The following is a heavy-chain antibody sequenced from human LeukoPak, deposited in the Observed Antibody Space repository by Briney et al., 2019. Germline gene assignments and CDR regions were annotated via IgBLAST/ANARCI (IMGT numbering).Heavy chain of an antibody. V-gene: IGHV1-2*02. CDR3: ARDWAEEDSSGPRLVDY. CDR2: IDPNSSGT. Sequence: ASVKVSCKPSGYTFTGYYMNWVRQAAGQGLEWMGWIDPNSSGTKYGQRFQGRVTMTWDTSISTAYMELSRLRSDDTAVYYCARDWAEEDSSGPRLVDYWGQGTLVTVSS. CDR1: GYTFTGYY. J-gene: IGHJ4*02. D-gene: IGHD3-22*01.